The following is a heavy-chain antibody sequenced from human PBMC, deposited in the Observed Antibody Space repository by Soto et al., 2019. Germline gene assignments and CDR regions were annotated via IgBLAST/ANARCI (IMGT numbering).Heavy chain of an antibody. Sequence: VKLVESGGGVVQPGGSLRLSCAASGFTFNIYGMHWVRQAPDKGLEWVALISYDGSNQYYADSVKGRFIISRDNSKNTLFLQMNSLRADDTAVYYCAKDQASGQGSFDSWGQGTLVTVSS. CDR2: ISYDGSNQ. CDR1: GFTFNIYG. CDR3: AKDQASGQGSFDS. V-gene: IGHV3-30*18. J-gene: IGHJ4*02.